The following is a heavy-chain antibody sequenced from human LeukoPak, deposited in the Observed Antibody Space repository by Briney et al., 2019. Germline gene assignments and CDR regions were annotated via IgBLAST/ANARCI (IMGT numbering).Heavy chain of an antibody. J-gene: IGHJ4*02. D-gene: IGHD3-10*02. CDR3: ARIVRGVDPWYYFDY. Sequence: ASVKVSCKASGYTFTGYYMRWVRQAPGQGLEWMGRINPNSGGTNYAQKFQGRVTMTRDTSISTAYMELSRLRSDDTAVYYCARIVRGVDPWYYFDYWGQGTLVTVSS. CDR1: GYTFTGYY. CDR2: INPNSGGT. V-gene: IGHV1-2*06.